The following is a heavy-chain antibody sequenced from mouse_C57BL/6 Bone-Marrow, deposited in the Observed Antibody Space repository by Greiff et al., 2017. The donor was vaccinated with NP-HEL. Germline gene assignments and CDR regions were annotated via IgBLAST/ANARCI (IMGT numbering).Heavy chain of an antibody. V-gene: IGHV1-64*01. CDR2: IHPNSGST. CDR3: ARKGWFFAY. Sequence: QVQLQQPGAELVKPGASVKLSCTASGYTFTSYWMHWVKQRPGQGLEWIGMIHPNSGSTNYNEKFKSKATLTVDKSSSTAYMQLSSLTSEDSAVYYCARKGWFFAYWGQGTLVTVSA. D-gene: IGHD2-3*01. CDR1: GYTFTSYW. J-gene: IGHJ3*01.